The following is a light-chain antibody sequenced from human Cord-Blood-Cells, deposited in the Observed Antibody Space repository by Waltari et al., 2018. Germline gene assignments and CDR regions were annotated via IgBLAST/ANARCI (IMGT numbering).Light chain of an antibody. CDR3: SSYTSSSTWV. CDR1: GSDVGGYNS. CDR2: DVS. Sequence: QSALTQPASVSGSPGQSSTLSGTGTGSDVGGYNSVSWYQQHPCKAPKLMIYDVSNRPSGVSNRFSGSKSGNTASLTISGLQAEDEADYYCSSYTSSSTWVFGGGTKLTVL. J-gene: IGLJ3*02. V-gene: IGLV2-14*03.